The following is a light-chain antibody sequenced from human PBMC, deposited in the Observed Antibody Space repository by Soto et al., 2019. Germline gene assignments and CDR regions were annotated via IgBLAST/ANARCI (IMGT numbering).Light chain of an antibody. J-gene: IGKJ1*01. CDR1: QSVSSN. V-gene: IGKV3-15*01. CDR2: GAS. Sequence: EILMTQSPATLSVSPGERATLSCRASQSVSSNLAWYQQKPGQAPRLLIYGASTRATGIPARFSGSGSGTEFTLTISSLQPEDFAVYYCQQYNNWPPLTFGQGTKVDIK. CDR3: QQYNNWPPLT.